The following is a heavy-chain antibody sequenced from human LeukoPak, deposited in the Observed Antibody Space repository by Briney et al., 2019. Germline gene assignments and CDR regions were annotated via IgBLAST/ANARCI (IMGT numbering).Heavy chain of an antibody. J-gene: IGHJ4*02. CDR3: ARAAYCGANCYYYFDY. D-gene: IGHD2-21*01. Sequence: SETLSLTCTVSGGSISSSSYYWTWIRQPPGKGLEWIGYIHYSGRTNYNPSLKSRVTISVDTSTNQFSLKLSSVTAADTAVYYCARAAYCGANCYYYFDYWGQGTLVTASS. CDR2: IHYSGRT. V-gene: IGHV4-61*01. CDR1: GGSISSSSYY.